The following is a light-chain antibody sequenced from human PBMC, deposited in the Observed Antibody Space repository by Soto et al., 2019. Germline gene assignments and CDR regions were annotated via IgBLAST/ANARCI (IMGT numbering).Light chain of an antibody. V-gene: IGKV3-11*01. Sequence: VMTQSPATLSVSPGEGATLSCRASQSVSSNLVWYQQKPGQAPRLLIYDASDRATGIPARFSGSGSGTAFTLTISGLEPEDFALYYCQQRYNWPLTFGGGTKVDIK. CDR2: DAS. J-gene: IGKJ4*01. CDR3: QQRYNWPLT. CDR1: QSVSSN.